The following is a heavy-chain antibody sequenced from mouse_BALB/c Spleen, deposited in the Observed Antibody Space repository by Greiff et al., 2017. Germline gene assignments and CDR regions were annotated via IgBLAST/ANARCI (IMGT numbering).Heavy chain of an antibody. CDR1: GYTFTSYY. J-gene: IGHJ3*01. V-gene: IGHV1S56*01. CDR3: ARDYGYEAWFAY. Sequence: QVQLQQSGPELVKPGASVRISCKASGYTFTSYYIHWVKQRPGQGLEWIGWIYPGNVNTKYNEKFKDKATLTADKSSSTAYMQLSSLTSEDSAVYYCARDYGYEAWFAYWGQGTLVTVSA. CDR2: IYPGNVNT. D-gene: IGHD1-2*01.